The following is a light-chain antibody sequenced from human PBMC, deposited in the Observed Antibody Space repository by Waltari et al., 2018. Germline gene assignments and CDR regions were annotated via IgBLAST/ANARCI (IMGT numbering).Light chain of an antibody. Sequence: QAGLTQPPSMSKDLGQTVTLTCTGNSYNVGKQGAAWLQQHQGHPPKLLSYRNTNRPSGISGRFSASRSRNTASLTIAGLQPEDEADYYCSAWDESLRTRVFGGGTKLTVL. CDR2: RNT. CDR3: SAWDESLRTRV. J-gene: IGLJ3*02. V-gene: IGLV10-54*04. CDR1: SYNVGKQG.